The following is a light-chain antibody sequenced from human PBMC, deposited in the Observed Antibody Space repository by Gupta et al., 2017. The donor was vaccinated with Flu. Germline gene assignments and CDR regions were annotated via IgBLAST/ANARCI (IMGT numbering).Light chain of an antibody. V-gene: IGKV3-20*01. J-gene: IGKJ1*01. CDR3: QQHGSTTRWT. CDR1: QSVSSSY. CDR2: GAS. Sequence: EIVLTKSPGTLSLSPGERATLSCRASQSVSSSYLAWYQQKPGQAPRLLIFGASSRATGIPDRFSGSGSGTDFTLTIIRLEPEDFAVYYCQQHGSTTRWTFGQGTKVEIK.